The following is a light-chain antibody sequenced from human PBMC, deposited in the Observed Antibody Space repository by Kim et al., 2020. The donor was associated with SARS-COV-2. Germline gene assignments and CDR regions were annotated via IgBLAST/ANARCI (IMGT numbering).Light chain of an antibody. Sequence: VTPGERATLSCRASQSVSSNLAWYQQKPGQAPRLLIYGASTRATGIPARFSGSGSGTEFTLTISSLQSEDFAVYYCQQYNNWPLYTFGQGTKLEI. CDR2: GAS. V-gene: IGKV3-15*01. CDR3: QQYNNWPLYT. J-gene: IGKJ2*01. CDR1: QSVSSN.